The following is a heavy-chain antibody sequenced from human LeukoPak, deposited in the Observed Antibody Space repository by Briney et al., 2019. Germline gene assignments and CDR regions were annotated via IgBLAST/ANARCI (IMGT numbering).Heavy chain of an antibody. V-gene: IGHV3-15*01. Sequence: GGSLRLSCAASGFTFSSYTMNWVRQVPGKGLEWVGRIKSKTDGGTTDYAAPVKGRFTISRDDSKNTLYLQMNSLKTEDTAVYYCTTDDVLLWFGELLSVDYWGQGTLVTVSS. J-gene: IGHJ4*02. CDR2: IKSKTDGGTT. CDR1: GFTFSSYT. CDR3: TTDDVLLWFGELLSVDY. D-gene: IGHD3-10*01.